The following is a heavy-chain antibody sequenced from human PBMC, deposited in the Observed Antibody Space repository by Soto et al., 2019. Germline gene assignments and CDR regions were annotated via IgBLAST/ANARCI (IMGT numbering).Heavy chain of an antibody. CDR1: GGTFSSYT. J-gene: IGHJ1*01. V-gene: IGHV1-69*05. CDR2: IIPIFGTA. Sequence: SVKVSCKASGGTFSSYTISWVRQAPGQGLEWMGGIIPIFGTANYAQKFQERVTITRDMSTSTAYMELSSLRSEDTAVYYCAAGEKRWLQSEYFQHWGQGTLVTVSS. D-gene: IGHD5-12*01. CDR3: AAGEKRWLQSEYFQH.